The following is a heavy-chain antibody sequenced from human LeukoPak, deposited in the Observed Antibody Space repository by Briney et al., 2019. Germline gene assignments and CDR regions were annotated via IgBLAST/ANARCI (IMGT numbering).Heavy chain of an antibody. CDR1: VFTLGADL. V-gene: IGHV3-64D*06. CDR2: ISSNEYDT. D-gene: IGHD2-8*01. Sequence: GGSLRLSCSASVFTLGADLMLWVRQARGKGLQYVSSISSNEYDTYYADSVKGRFTISRDNSKNTLFLQMNNLRPEDTAVYYCVKDLNGTWSFDYWGQGTLVTVSS. J-gene: IGHJ4*02. CDR3: VKDLNGTWSFDY.